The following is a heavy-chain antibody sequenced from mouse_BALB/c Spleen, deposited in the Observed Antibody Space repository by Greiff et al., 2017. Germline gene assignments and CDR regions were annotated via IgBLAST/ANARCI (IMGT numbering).Heavy chain of an antibody. CDR3: AREGGLPFYAMDY. CDR1: GYTFTSYY. CDR2: IYPGNVNT. D-gene: IGHD2-2*01. V-gene: IGHV1S56*01. Sequence: VQLQQSGPELVKPGASVRISCKASGYTFTSYYIHWVKQRPGQGLEWIGWIYPGNVNTKYNEKFKGKATLTADKSSSTAYMQLSSLTSEDSAVYFCAREGGLPFYAMDYWGQGTSVTVSS. J-gene: IGHJ4*01.